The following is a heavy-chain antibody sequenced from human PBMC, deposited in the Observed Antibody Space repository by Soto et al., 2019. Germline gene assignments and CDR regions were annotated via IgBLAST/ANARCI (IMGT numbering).Heavy chain of an antibody. D-gene: IGHD2-21*02. CDR1: GYTFTSYY. Sequence: ASVKVSCKASGYTFTSYYMHWVRQAPGQGLEWMGVINPSGGSTTYAQKFQGRVTMTRDTSTSTVYMELSSLRPEDTAVYFCARDLVVLTGFDYWGQGTLVTVS. V-gene: IGHV1-46*01. CDR2: INPSGGST. CDR3: ARDLVVLTGFDY. J-gene: IGHJ4*02.